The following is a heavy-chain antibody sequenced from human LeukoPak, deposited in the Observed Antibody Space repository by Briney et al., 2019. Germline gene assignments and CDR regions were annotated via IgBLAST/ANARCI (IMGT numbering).Heavy chain of an antibody. CDR2: IYTSGST. J-gene: IGHJ5*02. CDR1: GGSISSGSYY. CDR3: AREEAAGEFYCSSTSCPGIDP. D-gene: IGHD2-2*01. V-gene: IGHV4-61*02. Sequence: KPSETLSLTCTVSGGSISSGSYYWSRIRQPAGKGLEWIGRIYTSGSTNYNPSLKSRVTISVDTSKNQFSLKLGSVTAADTAVYYCAREEAAGEFYCSSTSCPGIDPWGQGTLVTVSS.